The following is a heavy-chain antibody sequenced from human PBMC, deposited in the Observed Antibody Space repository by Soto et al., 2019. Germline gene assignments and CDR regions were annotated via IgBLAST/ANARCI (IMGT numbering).Heavy chain of an antibody. CDR3: VRSDHYYYDSSGYWDY. CDR2: IHHSGST. CDR1: GGSISSGDYY. J-gene: IGHJ4*02. V-gene: IGHV4-30-4*01. D-gene: IGHD3-22*01. Sequence: SETLSLTCTVSGGSISSGDYYWSWIRQPPGKGLEWIGYIHHSGSTYYNPSLKSRVSISVDTSKNQFSLKLSSVTAADTAVYFCVRSDHYYYDSSGYWDYWGQGTLVTVSS.